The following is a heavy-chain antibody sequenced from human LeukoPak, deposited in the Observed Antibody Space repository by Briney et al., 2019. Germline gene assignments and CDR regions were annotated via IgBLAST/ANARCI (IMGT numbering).Heavy chain of an antibody. Sequence: SETLSLTCTVSGYSISSDYYWGWIRQPPGKGLEWIGSIYYSGSTYYNPSLKSRVTISGDTSKNQFSLKLSSVTATDTAVYYCARRVSSGWPYYYYYMDVWGKGTTVTISS. D-gene: IGHD6-19*01. CDR1: GYSISSDYY. J-gene: IGHJ6*03. CDR3: ARRVSSGWPYYYYYMDV. CDR2: IYYSGST. V-gene: IGHV4-38-2*02.